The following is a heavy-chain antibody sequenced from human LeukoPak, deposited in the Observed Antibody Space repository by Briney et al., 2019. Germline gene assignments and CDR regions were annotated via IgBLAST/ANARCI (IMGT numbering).Heavy chain of an antibody. CDR1: GGSVSGYY. CDR2: INHSGST. CDR3: ARLAYYGSGSYAFRY. D-gene: IGHD3-10*01. V-gene: IGHV4-34*01. Sequence: PSETLSLTCAVYGGSVSGYYWSWIRQPPRKGLEWIGEINHSGSTNYNPSLKSRVTISVDTSKNQFSLKLSSVTAADTAVYYCARLAYYGSGSYAFRYWGQGTLVTVSS. J-gene: IGHJ4*02.